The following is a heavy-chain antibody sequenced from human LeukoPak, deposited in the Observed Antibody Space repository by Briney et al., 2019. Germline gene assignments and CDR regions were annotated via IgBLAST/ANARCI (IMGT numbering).Heavy chain of an antibody. CDR3: ARDRSYDFWSGYFDY. J-gene: IGHJ4*02. CDR2: INPNSGGT. D-gene: IGHD3-3*01. CDR1: GYTFTGYY. V-gene: IGHV1-2*02. Sequence: ASVKVPCKASGYTFTGYYMHWVRQAPGQGLEWMGWINPNSGGTNYAQKFQGRVTMTRDTSISTAYMELSRLRSDDTAVYYCARDRSYDFWSGYFDYWGQGTLVTVSS.